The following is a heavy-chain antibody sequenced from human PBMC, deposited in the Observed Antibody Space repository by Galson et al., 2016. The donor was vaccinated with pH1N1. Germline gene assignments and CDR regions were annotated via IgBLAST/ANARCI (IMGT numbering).Heavy chain of an antibody. J-gene: IGHJ5*02. V-gene: IGHV1-69*05. CDR2: IIPMFGIT. D-gene: IGHD2-15*01. Sequence: SVKVSCKASGVTFNSNAFTWVRQAPGQGPEWMGGIIPMFGITNYAQKFQGRVTTSTDELKSTAFMELSSLTPDDTAVYYCARGQGYHLQRGWFDPWGQGTLVSVSS. CDR3: ARGQGYHLQRGWFDP. CDR1: GVTFNSNA.